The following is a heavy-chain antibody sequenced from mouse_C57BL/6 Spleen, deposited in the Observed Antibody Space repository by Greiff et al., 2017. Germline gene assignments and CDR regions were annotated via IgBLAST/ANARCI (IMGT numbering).Heavy chain of an antibody. V-gene: IGHV1-5*01. D-gene: IGHD2-4*01. CDR3: TRSGDYGISFAY. CDR1: GYTFTSYW. J-gene: IGHJ3*01. CDR2: IYPGNSDT. Sequence: VQLKESGTVLARPGASVTMSCKTSGYTFTSYWMHWVKQRPGPGLEWIGAIYPGNSDTSYNQKFKGKAKLTAVTSAITAYLELSRLPNEDSAVDYYTRSGDYGISFAYWCQGTLVDVSA.